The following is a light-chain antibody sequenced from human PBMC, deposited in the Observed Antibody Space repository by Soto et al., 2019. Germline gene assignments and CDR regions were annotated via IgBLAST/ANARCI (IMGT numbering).Light chain of an antibody. V-gene: IGKV1-5*03. J-gene: IGKJ1*01. CDR1: QSISSW. CDR3: LQDINYPWT. Sequence: DIQMTQSPSTLSASVGDRVTITCRASQSISSWLAWYQQKLGKAPKLLIYKASILESGVPSRFSGSGSGTEFTLTISGLQPDDFATYYCLQDINYPWTFGQGTKVDIK. CDR2: KAS.